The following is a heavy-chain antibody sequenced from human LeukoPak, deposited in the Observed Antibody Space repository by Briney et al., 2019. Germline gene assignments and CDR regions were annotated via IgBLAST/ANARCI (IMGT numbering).Heavy chain of an antibody. Sequence: ASVQVSCKASGYTFTGHYMHWVRQAPGQGLEWMGWINCNTGGTNYAQNFQGWVRMTRDTSTSTVYMELSRLRSDDTAVYYCAREFSSSWFDYWGQGTLVTVSS. CDR3: AREFSSSWFDY. V-gene: IGHV1-2*04. D-gene: IGHD3-22*01. J-gene: IGHJ4*02. CDR2: INCNTGGT. CDR1: GYTFTGHY.